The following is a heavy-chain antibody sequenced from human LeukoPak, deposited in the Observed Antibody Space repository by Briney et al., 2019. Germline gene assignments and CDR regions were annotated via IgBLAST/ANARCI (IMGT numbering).Heavy chain of an antibody. J-gene: IGHJ4*02. Sequence: GGSLRLSCSASRFTFSSYAMHWVRQAPGRGLEYVSSISSNGGSTYYADSVKGRFTISRDNSKNTLFLQMSSLRTEDTAVYYCASPYSGYDYNFDHWGQGTLVTVSS. CDR3: ASPYSGYDYNFDH. CDR2: ISSNGGST. V-gene: IGHV3-64D*06. D-gene: IGHD5-12*01. CDR1: RFTFSSYA.